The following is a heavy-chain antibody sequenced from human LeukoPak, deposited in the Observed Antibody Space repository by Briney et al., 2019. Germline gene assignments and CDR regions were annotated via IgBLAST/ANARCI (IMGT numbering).Heavy chain of an antibody. CDR2: INPNSGGT. D-gene: IGHD6-6*01. CDR3: ARGPRSTAARRGNWFDP. J-gene: IGHJ5*02. Sequence: GASVKVSCKASGFTFTGYYMHWVRQAPGQGLEWMGRINPNSGGTNYAQKFQGRVTMTRDTSISTAYMELSRLRSDDTAVYYCARGPRSTAARRGNWFDPWGQGTLVTVSS. V-gene: IGHV1-2*06. CDR1: GFTFTGYY.